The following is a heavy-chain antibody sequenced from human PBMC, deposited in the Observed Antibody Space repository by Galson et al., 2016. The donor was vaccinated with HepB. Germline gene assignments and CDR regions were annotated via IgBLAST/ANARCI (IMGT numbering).Heavy chain of an antibody. Sequence: SVKVSCKASGYTFTNYGVTWVRQAPGQGLEWMGWISAYKGNTMYAQKLKGRVTMTTDTSTSTTYMELRSLRSDDTAVYYCARVPPPYYYDRSGPIDYWGQGTLVTVSS. CDR1: GYTFTNYG. CDR3: ARVPPPYYYDRSGPIDY. CDR2: ISAYKGNT. D-gene: IGHD3-22*01. J-gene: IGHJ4*02. V-gene: IGHV1-18*01.